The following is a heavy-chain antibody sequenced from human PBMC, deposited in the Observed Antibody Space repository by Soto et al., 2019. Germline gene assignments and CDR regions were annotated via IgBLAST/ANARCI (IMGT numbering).Heavy chain of an antibody. CDR3: ARGHGLDY. V-gene: IGHV3-7*01. CDR2: IKQDGSEK. Sequence: EVQVVESGGGLVQPGGSLRLSCEASGFTFSSYWMSWVRQAKGKGLEWVASIKQDGSEKYYLDSVKGRFTISRDNAKKSLYLQMNSLGAEDKSVYYFARGHGLDYWGQGTLVIVSS. CDR1: GFTFSSYW. J-gene: IGHJ4*02.